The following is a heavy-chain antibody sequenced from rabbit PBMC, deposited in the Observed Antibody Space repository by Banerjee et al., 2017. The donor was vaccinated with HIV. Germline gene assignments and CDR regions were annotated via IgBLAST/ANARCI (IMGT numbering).Heavy chain of an antibody. D-gene: IGHD4-1*01. Sequence: LEESGGGLVKPGGTLTLTCTVSGFSFSSNWICWVRQAPGKGLEWIACIDTNDGDTDYANWPKGRFTISKTSSTTVTLQMTSLTAADTATYFCARDLTDAIGWNFGWWGQGTLVTV. CDR2: IDTNDGDT. J-gene: IGHJ3*01. CDR3: ARDLTDAIGWNFGW. V-gene: IGHV1S45*01. CDR1: GFSFSSNW.